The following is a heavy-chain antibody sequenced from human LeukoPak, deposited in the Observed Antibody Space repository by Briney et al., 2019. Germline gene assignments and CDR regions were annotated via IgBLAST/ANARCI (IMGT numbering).Heavy chain of an antibody. J-gene: IGHJ4*02. CDR3: ARGAESSSWSLDY. Sequence: SQTLSLTCTVSGGSISSGDYFWSWLRQPPGKGLEWFGEISDRGTTNYNPSLKSRVTMSVDTSKNQFSLKLSSVTAADTAVYYCARGAESSSWSLDYWGQGTLITVSS. V-gene: IGHV4-30-4*01. D-gene: IGHD6-13*01. CDR1: GGSISSGDYF. CDR2: ISDRGTT.